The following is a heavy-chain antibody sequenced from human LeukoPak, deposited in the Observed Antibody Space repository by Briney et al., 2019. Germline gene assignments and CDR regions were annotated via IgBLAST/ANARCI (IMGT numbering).Heavy chain of an antibody. CDR1: GFTFSSYS. J-gene: IGHJ4*02. CDR2: ISGSRTYI. Sequence: GGSLRLSCAASGFTFSSYSIIWVRQAPGKGLEWVSSISGSRTYIFYRDSVRGRFTISRDNAKNSVYLQMNSLRAEDTAMYYCARDLYSTMVRGVSGYWGQGTLVNVSS. D-gene: IGHD3-10*01. V-gene: IGHV3-21*01. CDR3: ARDLYSTMVRGVSGY.